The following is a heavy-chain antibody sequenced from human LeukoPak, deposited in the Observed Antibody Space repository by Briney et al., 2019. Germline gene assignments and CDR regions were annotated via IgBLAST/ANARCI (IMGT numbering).Heavy chain of an antibody. J-gene: IGHJ4*02. CDR1: GYTFTGYY. CDR3: ARDFSGYPEGQFDY. CDR2: INPNSGGT. Sequence: ASVKVSCKASGYTFTGYYMHWVRQAPGQGLEWMGWINPNSGGTNYAQKFQGRVTMTRDTSISTAYMELSRLRSDDTAVYYCARDFSGYPEGQFDYWGQGTLVTVSS. V-gene: IGHV1-2*02. D-gene: IGHD3-22*01.